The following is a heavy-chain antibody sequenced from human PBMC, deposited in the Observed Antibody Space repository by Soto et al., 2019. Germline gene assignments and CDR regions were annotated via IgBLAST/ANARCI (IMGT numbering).Heavy chain of an antibody. D-gene: IGHD2-2*01. J-gene: IGHJ6*03. CDR2: ISAYNGNT. V-gene: IGHV1-18*01. CDR1: GYTFTSYG. CDR3: ARPRVGDCSSTSCRQDYYYYYMDV. Sequence: ASVKVSCKASGYTFTSYGISWVRQAPGQGLEWMGWISAYNGNTNYAQKLQGRVTMTTDTSTSTAYMELRSLRSDDTAVYYCARPRVGDCSSTSCRQDYYYYYMDVWGKGTTVTVSS.